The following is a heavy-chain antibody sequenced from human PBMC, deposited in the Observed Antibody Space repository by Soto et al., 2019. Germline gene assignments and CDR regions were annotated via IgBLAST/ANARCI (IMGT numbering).Heavy chain of an antibody. Sequence: GGSLRLSCAASRFTFSVYGMRWVRQAPGKGLEWVAVIWYDGSNKYYADSVKGRFTISRDNSKNTLYLQMNSLRAEDTAVYYCAARQTNPRSDAFDIWGKGTMVTVSS. CDR3: AARQTNPRSDAFDI. V-gene: IGHV3-33*01. J-gene: IGHJ3*02. CDR1: RFTFSVYG. CDR2: IWYDGSNK. D-gene: IGHD2-8*01.